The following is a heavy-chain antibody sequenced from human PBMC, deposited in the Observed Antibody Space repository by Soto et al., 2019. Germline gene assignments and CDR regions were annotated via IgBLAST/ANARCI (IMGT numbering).Heavy chain of an antibody. D-gene: IGHD3-16*01. CDR3: ARRAETNGCSGFGADKYYIDF. CDR1: GYTFTSYD. Sequence: GASVKVSCKASGYTFTSYDIYCVRQATGQGLEWMVWMNPNTGNSGYAQKFQGRVTVTSDTSISTAHMELSSLGSEDTAVYYCARRAETNGCSGFGADKYYIDFWGQGTLVTVSS. J-gene: IGHJ4*02. V-gene: IGHV1-8*01. CDR2: MNPNTGNS.